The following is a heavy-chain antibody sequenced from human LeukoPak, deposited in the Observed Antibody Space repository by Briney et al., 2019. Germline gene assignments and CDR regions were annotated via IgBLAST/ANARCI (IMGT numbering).Heavy chain of an antibody. CDR2: IYYSGST. J-gene: IGHJ6*02. V-gene: IGHV4-31*03. CDR3: ARVWVYYYGMDV. D-gene: IGHD1-26*01. Sequence: SETLSLTCTVSGGSISSGGYYWSWIRQHPGKGLEWIGYIYYSGSTYYNPSLKSRVTISVDTSKNQFSLKLSSVTAADTAVYYCARVWVYYYGMDVWGQGTTVTVSS. CDR1: GGSISSGGYY.